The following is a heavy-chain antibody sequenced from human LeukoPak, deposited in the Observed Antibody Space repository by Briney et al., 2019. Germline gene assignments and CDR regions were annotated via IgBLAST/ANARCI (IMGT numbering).Heavy chain of an antibody. Sequence: ASVKVSCKASGYNLNTYHMHWVRQAPGQGLEWMGIITSTGTTTICAQKFQGRVTMTRDTSTSTVYMDLSSLRSDDTAVYYCATEYVRTHYFDWWGQGTMVTVSS. D-gene: IGHD3-16*01. CDR3: ATEYVRTHYFDW. V-gene: IGHV1-46*02. CDR1: GYNLNTYH. CDR2: ITSTGTTT. J-gene: IGHJ4*02.